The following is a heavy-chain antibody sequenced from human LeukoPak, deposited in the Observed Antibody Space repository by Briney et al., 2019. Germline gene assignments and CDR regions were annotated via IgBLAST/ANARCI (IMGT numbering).Heavy chain of an antibody. CDR1: GGSFSGYY. CDR3: GTNGYYGMDV. J-gene: IGHJ6*04. V-gene: IGHV4-34*01. CDR2: INHSGST. D-gene: IGHD2-8*01. Sequence: SETLSLTCAVYGGSFSGYYWSWIRQPPGKGLEWIGEINHSGSTNYNPSLKSRITISVDKSQNQFSLKVNSLTAADTAVYYCGTNGYYGMDVWGKGTTVTVAS.